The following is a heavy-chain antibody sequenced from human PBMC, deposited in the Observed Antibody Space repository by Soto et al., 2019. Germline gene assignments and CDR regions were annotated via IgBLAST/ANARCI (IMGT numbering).Heavy chain of an antibody. CDR3: ARSYPNTIFGVVPSRGLDV. CDR1: GGSISSNY. V-gene: IGHV4-59*01. Sequence: GPGLSSETLSLTCIVSGGSISSNYWSWIRQPPGKGLEWIGYIYYTGSTNFNPSLKNRVIISVDTSKNQFSLKLSSVTAADTAVYYCARSYPNTIFGVVPSRGLDVWGQGTTVTVSS. D-gene: IGHD3-3*01. J-gene: IGHJ6*02. CDR2: IYYTGST.